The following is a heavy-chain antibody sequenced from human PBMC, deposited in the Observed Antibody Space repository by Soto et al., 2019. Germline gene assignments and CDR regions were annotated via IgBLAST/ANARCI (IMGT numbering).Heavy chain of an antibody. CDR1: GLTFSSYA. J-gene: IGHJ4*02. Sequence: EVQLLESGGGLVQRGGSLRLSCAASGLTFSSYAMSWVRQAPGKGLEWVSGISGSGDNTHYPDSVKGRFTISRDNSKTTLYLQMDSLRDDDTAIYYCAKVASAGWHFDYWGQGTLVGVSS. V-gene: IGHV3-23*01. CDR2: ISGSGDNT. CDR3: AKVASAGWHFDY. D-gene: IGHD6-19*01.